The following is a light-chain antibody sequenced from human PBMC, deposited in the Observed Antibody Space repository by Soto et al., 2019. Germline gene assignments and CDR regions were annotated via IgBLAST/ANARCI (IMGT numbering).Light chain of an antibody. Sequence: QSALTQPASVSGSPGQSITISCTGTSSDVGGYNYVSWYQQHPGKAPKLMIYDVSNRPSGVSNRFSGSKSGNTASLTISGAQAEDEADYYCSSYTSSSTVVFGGGTQLTVL. CDR3: SSYTSSSTVV. CDR2: DVS. CDR1: SSDVGGYNY. V-gene: IGLV2-14*01. J-gene: IGLJ2*01.